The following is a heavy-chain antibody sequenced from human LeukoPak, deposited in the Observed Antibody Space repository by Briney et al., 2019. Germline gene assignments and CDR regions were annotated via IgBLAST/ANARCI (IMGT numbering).Heavy chain of an antibody. V-gene: IGHV3-9*01. CDR3: AKGEVLGYCSGGSCYSEYFQH. D-gene: IGHD2-15*01. Sequence: PGGYLRLSCAASGFTFDDYAMHWVRQAPGKGLEWVSGISWNSGSIGYADSVKGRFTISRVNAKNSLYLQMNSLRAEDTALYYCAKGEVLGYCSGGSCYSEYFQHWGQGTLVTVSS. CDR2: ISWNSGSI. CDR1: GFTFDDYA. J-gene: IGHJ1*01.